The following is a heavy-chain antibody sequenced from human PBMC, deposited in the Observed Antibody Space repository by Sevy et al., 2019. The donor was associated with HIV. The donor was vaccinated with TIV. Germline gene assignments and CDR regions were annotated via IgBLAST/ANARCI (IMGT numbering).Heavy chain of an antibody. D-gene: IGHD3-22*01. J-gene: IGHJ4*01. CDR2: ISTYNGER. Sequence: ASVKVSCKASGCTFTKYPISWVRQAPGQGLEWMGWISTYNGERKFALKLQGRVTMTTDTSTTTAYMELRSLTSDDTAVYYCARDSDGSGDHYLDYFDYWGQGTLVTVSS. CDR1: GCTFTKYP. V-gene: IGHV1-18*01. CDR3: ARDSDGSGDHYLDYFDY.